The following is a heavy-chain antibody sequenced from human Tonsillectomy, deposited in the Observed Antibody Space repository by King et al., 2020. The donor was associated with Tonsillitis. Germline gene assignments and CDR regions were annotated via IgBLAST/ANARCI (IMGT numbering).Heavy chain of an antibody. V-gene: IGHV4-34*01. CDR2: INHSGRT. J-gene: IGHJ4*02. Sequence: VQLQQWGAGLLKPSETLSLTCAVYGGSFSGYYWSWIRQPPGKGLEWIGEINHSGRTNYNPSLKSRVTISVDTSKNQFSLKLSSVTAADTAVFYCAGTSYDILTGCFDYWGQGTLVTVSS. CDR1: GGSFSGYY. D-gene: IGHD3-9*01. CDR3: AGTSYDILTGCFDY.